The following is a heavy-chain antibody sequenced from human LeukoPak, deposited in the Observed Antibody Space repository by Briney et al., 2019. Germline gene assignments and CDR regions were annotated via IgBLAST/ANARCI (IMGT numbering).Heavy chain of an antibody. CDR2: VFYTGYT. CDR3: SRDRELWLGILLAHVWCDT. Sequence: SETLSLTCAVSGASLSSSYWSWIRQPPGEGLEWIGYVFYTGYTTYNPSLESRVTISIDTSKNQFYLHLRSVTAAHTTGYFCSRDRELWLGILLAHVWCDTWGEGTLLTVSS. J-gene: IGHJ5*02. V-gene: IGHV4-59*12. D-gene: IGHD3-3*02. CDR1: GASLSSSY.